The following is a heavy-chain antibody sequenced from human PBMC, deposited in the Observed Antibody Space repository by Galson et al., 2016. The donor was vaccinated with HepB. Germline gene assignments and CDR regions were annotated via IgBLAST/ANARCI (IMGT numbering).Heavy chain of an antibody. D-gene: IGHD4-17*01. J-gene: IGHJ5*02. CDR2: IKSKTDGGTP. CDR3: TTDSPDYGDSDT. V-gene: IGHV3-15*01. Sequence: SLRLSCAASGFTFNNAWMSWVRQAPGKGLEWVGRIKSKTDGGTPDYAAPVKGRFTISRDDSKNTLYLQINSLKTEDTAVYYCTTDSPDYGDSDTWGQGTLVTVSS. CDR1: GFTFNNAW.